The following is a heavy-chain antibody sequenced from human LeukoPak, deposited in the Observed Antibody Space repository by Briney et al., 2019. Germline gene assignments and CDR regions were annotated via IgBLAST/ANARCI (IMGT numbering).Heavy chain of an antibody. V-gene: IGHV1-2*02. CDR2: INPNSGGT. J-gene: IGHJ4*02. D-gene: IGHD7-27*01. CDR3: ARDRTGESDFDY. CDR1: GYTFTGYY. Sequence: GASVKVSCTASGYTFTGYYMHWVRQAPGQGLEWMGWINPNSGGTNYAQKFKGRVTMTRDTSISTAYMEVSRLTSDDTAVYYCARDRTGESDFDYWGQGTLVTVSS.